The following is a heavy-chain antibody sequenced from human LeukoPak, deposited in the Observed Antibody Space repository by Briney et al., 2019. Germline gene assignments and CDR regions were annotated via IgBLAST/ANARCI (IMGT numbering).Heavy chain of an antibody. CDR3: ARESKEYYYDSSGSFDY. J-gene: IGHJ4*02. D-gene: IGHD3-22*01. CDR1: GFTFSSYA. CDR2: ISYDGSNK. V-gene: IGHV3-30-3*01. Sequence: GGSLRLSCAASGFTFSSYAMHWVRQAPGKGLEWVAVISYDGSNKYYADSVKGRFTISRDNSKNTLYLQMNSLRAEDTAVYHCARESKEYYYDSSGSFDYWGQGTLVTVSS.